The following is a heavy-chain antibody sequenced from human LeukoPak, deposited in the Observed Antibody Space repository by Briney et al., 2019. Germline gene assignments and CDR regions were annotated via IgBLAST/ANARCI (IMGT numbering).Heavy chain of an antibody. CDR3: ARLGIVGATWDWFDP. D-gene: IGHD1-26*01. CDR1: VGTLSIYA. Sequence: SVKVSCKASVGTLSIYAISWVRQAPGQGLEWMGGIIPIFGTANYAQKFQGRVTITADESTSTAYMELSSLRSEDTAVYYCARLGIVGATWDWFDPWGQGTLVTVSS. CDR2: IIPIFGTA. J-gene: IGHJ5*02. V-gene: IGHV1-69*13.